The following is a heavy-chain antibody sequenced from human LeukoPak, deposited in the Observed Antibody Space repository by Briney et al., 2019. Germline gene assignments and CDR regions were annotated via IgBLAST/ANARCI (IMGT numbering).Heavy chain of an antibody. J-gene: IGHJ4*02. V-gene: IGHV3-7*04. CDR3: ARVVGTDEGADY. CDR2: IKPYGSEK. CDR1: GFTFRNYW. Sequence: GGSLRLSCAASGFTFRNYWMNWVRQAPGKGLEWVTNIKPYGSEKRYVDSVKRRFTISRDNAKNSLYLQMNSRRAEDTAVYYCARVVGTDEGADYWGQGTLVTVSS. D-gene: IGHD1-7*01.